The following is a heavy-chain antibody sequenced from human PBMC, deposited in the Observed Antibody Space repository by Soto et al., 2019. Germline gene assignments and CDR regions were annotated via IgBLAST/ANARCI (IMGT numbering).Heavy chain of an antibody. J-gene: IGHJ4*02. CDR1: GYTFTSYG. V-gene: IGHV1-18*01. CDR2: ISAYNGNT. CDR3: ARTGAAAGIDY. Sequence: QVQLVQSGAEVKKPGASVKVSCKASGYTFTSYGISWVRQAPGQGLEWMGWISAYNGNTNYAQKLQGRVTMTTDTPTSTAHMGLRTLRSDDTVVYYCARTGAAAGIDYWGQGTLVTVSS. D-gene: IGHD6-13*01.